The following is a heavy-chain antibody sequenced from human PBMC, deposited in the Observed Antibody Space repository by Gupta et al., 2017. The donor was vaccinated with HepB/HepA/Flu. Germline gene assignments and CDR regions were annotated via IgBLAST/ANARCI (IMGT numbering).Heavy chain of an antibody. CDR3: ATQYGDYYFDY. Sequence: QLQLQESGPGLVKPSETLSLTCTVSGGSISSSSYYWGWIRQPPGKGLEWIGSIYYSGSTYYNPSLKSRVTISVDTSKNQFSLKLSSVTAADTAVYYCATQYGDYYFDYWGQGTLVTVSS. CDR1: GGSISSSSYY. V-gene: IGHV4-39*01. CDR2: IYYSGST. D-gene: IGHD4-17*01. J-gene: IGHJ4*02.